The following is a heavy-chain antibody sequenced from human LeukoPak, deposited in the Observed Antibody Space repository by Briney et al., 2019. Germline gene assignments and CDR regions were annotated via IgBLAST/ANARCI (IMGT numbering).Heavy chain of an antibody. CDR1: GFTFSSYA. V-gene: IGHV3-23*01. D-gene: IGHD2-2*01. Sequence: GGSLRLSCAAPGFTFSSYALSWVRQAPGRGLEWVSTISGNGGNTYYADSVKGRFTISRDNSKNTLYLQMNSLRAEDTAVYYCAKEGYCSSTSCPWGQGTLVTVSS. CDR2: ISGNGGNT. J-gene: IGHJ5*02. CDR3: AKEGYCSSTSCP.